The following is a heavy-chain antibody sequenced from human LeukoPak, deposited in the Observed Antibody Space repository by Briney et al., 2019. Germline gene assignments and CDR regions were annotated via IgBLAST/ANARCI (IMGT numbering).Heavy chain of an antibody. J-gene: IGHJ4*02. CDR1: GFTFSSYA. CDR3: AKDRTRSSIAARPGFDY. V-gene: IGHV3-23*01. Sequence: PGGSLRLSCAASGFTFSSYAMRWVRPAPGKGLEWVSSISGSGGSTYSAASVKGRFTISRDNSKNTLYLQMNSLRAEDTAVYYCAKDRTRSSIAARPGFDYWGQGTLVTVSS. CDR2: ISGSGGST. D-gene: IGHD6-6*01.